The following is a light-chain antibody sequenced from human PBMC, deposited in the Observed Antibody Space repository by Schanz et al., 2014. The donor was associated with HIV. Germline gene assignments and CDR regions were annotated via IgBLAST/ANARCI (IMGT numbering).Light chain of an antibody. J-gene: IGLJ3*02. V-gene: IGLV2-14*02. CDR1: SSDVGSYNL. CDR3: RSYAGSYTWV. Sequence: QSVLTQPASVSGSAGQSITISCTGTSSDVGSYNLVSWYQQHPGKAPKLMIYEGSKRPSGVSNRFSGSKSGNTASLTISGLQADDEAEYYCRSYAGSYTWVFGGGTKFTVL. CDR2: EGS.